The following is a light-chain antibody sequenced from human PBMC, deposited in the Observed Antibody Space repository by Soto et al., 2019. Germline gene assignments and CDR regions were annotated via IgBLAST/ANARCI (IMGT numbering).Light chain of an antibody. J-gene: IGLJ1*01. CDR2: EVV. CDR3: KSYAGSNTYV. Sequence: QSVLTQPPSASGSPGQSATISCTGTKNDTGVYDFVSWYQHHPGKAPRLIIYEVVQRPSAVPDRFSGSKSGNTASLTVSGLQAADEADYFCKSYAGSNTYVFGSGTKVTVL. CDR1: KNDTGVYDF. V-gene: IGLV2-8*01.